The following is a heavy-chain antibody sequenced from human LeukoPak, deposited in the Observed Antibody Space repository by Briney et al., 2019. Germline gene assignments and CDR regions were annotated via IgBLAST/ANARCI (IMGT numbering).Heavy chain of an antibody. CDR3: ARDIAYCGGDCPAFDI. D-gene: IGHD2-21*02. J-gene: IGHJ3*02. CDR2: INPNSGGT. Sequence: ASVKVSCKASGYTFTGYYMHWVRQAPGQGLEWMGWINPNSGGTNYAQKFQGRVTMTRDTSISTAYMELSRLRSDDTAVYYCARDIAYCGGDCPAFDIWGQGTMVTASS. CDR1: GYTFTGYY. V-gene: IGHV1-2*02.